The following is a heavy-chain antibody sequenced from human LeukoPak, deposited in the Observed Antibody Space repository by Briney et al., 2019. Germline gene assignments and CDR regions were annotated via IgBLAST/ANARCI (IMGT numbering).Heavy chain of an antibody. Sequence: GGSLRLSCAASGFTFDDCAMHWVRQAPGNGLEWVSGINWNSGHIGYADSVKGRFTISRDNAKKSLYLQMNSLRAEDTALYYCAKARGRWLHDAIDIWGQGTMVTVSS. D-gene: IGHD3-10*01. CDR2: INWNSGHI. CDR3: AKARGRWLHDAIDI. V-gene: IGHV3-9*01. J-gene: IGHJ3*02. CDR1: GFTFDDCA.